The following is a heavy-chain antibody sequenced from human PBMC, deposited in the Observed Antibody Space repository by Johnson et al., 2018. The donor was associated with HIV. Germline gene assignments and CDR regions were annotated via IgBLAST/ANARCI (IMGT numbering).Heavy chain of an antibody. CDR3: AKARVRYSSDVDALDI. J-gene: IGHJ3*02. V-gene: IGHV3-9*01. D-gene: IGHD6-19*01. CDR2: ISWNSDNI. CDR1: GFTFDDYA. Sequence: VQLVESGGGVVRPGGSPRLSCAASGFTFDDYAMHWVRQAPGKGLEWVSGISWNSDNIAYADSVRGRFTIARDNAKNSLHLQMNSLRAEDTAFYYCAKARVRYSSDVDALDIWGQGTMVTVSS.